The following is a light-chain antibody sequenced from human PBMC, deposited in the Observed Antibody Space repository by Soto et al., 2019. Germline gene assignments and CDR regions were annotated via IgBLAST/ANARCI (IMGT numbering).Light chain of an antibody. CDR2: AAS. J-gene: IGKJ2*01. V-gene: IGKV1-39*01. CDR3: QQTHSPPPT. CDR1: QIVDTS. Sequence: DIQITQSPSSLSASVGNSVTVTCRASQIVDTSLNWYQQKPGKAPQLLIYAASSLQSGVPSRLSGSGSATYFTLTIHNXQPEDFATYYCQQTHSPPPTVGQGTKVDIK.